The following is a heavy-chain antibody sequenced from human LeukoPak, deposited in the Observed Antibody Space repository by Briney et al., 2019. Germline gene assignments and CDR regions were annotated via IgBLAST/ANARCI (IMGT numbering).Heavy chain of an antibody. CDR3: ARDKVVVAIVFDY. CDR1: GFTFSSDW. CDR2: IEQEGGEK. V-gene: IGHV3-7*01. D-gene: IGHD2-15*01. Sequence: GETLTLSCAASGFTFSSDWWSWLRHPPGEGQEGVGKIEQEGGEKDYVNSVKGRVTISRDNAKTARYRQMSRLRAEDTAVYYCARDKVVVAIVFDYWGQGALVTVSP. J-gene: IGHJ4*02.